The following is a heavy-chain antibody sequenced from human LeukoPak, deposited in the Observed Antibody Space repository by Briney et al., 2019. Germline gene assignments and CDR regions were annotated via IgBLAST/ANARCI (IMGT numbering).Heavy chain of an antibody. Sequence: TFSSYALNWVRQPPGKGLEWIGSIFYSGNTYYNPSLRSRVTISVDTSKNQFSLRLTSVTAADTAVYYCARTRGYTTNKHYLDYWGQGTLVTVSS. V-gene: IGHV4-39*01. J-gene: IGHJ4*02. CDR3: ARTRGYTTNKHYLDY. CDR2: IFYSGNT. D-gene: IGHD3-16*02. CDR1: TFSSYA.